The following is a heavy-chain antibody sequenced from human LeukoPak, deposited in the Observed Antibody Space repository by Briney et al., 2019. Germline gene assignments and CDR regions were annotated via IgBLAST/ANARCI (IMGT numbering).Heavy chain of an antibody. J-gene: IGHJ5*02. V-gene: IGHV1-2*06. Sequence: GASVKVSCKASGYTFTGYYMHWVRQAPGQGLEWMGRINPNSGGTNYAQKFQGRVTMTRDTSISTAYMELSRLRSDDTAVYYYARGYCTNGVCYAVYWFDPWGQGTLVTVSS. D-gene: IGHD2-8*01. CDR2: INPNSGGT. CDR1: GYTFTGYY. CDR3: ARGYCTNGVCYAVYWFDP.